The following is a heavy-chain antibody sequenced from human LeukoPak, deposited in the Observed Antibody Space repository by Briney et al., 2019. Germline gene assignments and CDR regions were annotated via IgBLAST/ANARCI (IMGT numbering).Heavy chain of an antibody. CDR1: GGSFSGYY. D-gene: IGHD3-10*01. CDR3: ARTGGSGSKFDY. Sequence: SETLSLTCAVYGGSFSGYYWGWIRQPPGKGLEWIGEINHSGSTNYNPSLKSRVTISVDTSKNQFSLKLSSVTAADTAVYYCARTGGSGSKFDYWGQGTLVTVSS. CDR2: INHSGST. V-gene: IGHV4-34*01. J-gene: IGHJ4*02.